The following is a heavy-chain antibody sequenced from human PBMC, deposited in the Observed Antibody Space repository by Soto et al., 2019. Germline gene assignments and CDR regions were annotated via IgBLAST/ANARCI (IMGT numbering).Heavy chain of an antibody. D-gene: IGHD3-22*01. CDR2: IFHTGST. J-gene: IGHJ5*01. V-gene: IGHV4-59*01. Sequence: SETLSLTCFISGGSFSNDYWTWIRQSPGKGLEWIGYIFHTGSTDYNPSVKSRVTISLDKSRNLFSLNLTSVTAADTAVYYCARDRYFYDSRGYYRTLDSWGQGTLVTVSS. CDR1: GGSFSNDY. CDR3: ARDRYFYDSRGYYRTLDS.